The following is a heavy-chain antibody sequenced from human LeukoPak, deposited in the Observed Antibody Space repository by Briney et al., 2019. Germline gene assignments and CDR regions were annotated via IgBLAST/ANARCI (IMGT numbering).Heavy chain of an antibody. CDR2: INWNGGST. J-gene: IGHJ1*01. D-gene: IGHD6-13*01. CDR3: AREVYNVAAVAAEYFQH. CDR1: GFTFDDYG. V-gene: IGHV3-20*04. Sequence: PGGSLRLSCAASGFTFDDYGMSWVRQAPGKGLEWVSGINWNGGSTGYADSVKGRFTISRDNAKNSLYLQMNSLRAEDTALYYCAREVYNVAAVAAEYFQHWGQGTLVTVSS.